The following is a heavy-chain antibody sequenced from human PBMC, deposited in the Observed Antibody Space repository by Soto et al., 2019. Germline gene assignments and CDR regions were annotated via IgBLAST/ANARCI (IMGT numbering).Heavy chain of an antibody. D-gene: IGHD1-26*01. V-gene: IGHV3-30*18. CDR3: AKEGGGSYVQPGHYDY. Sequence: QVQLVESGGGVVQPGRSLRLSCAASEFTFSNYAMHWVRQAPGKGLEWVALISYDGSNKYYADSVKGRFTISRDNSKNTLYLQMNSLRPEDTAVFYCAKEGGGSYVQPGHYDYWGQGTLVTVSS. CDR2: ISYDGSNK. J-gene: IGHJ4*02. CDR1: EFTFSNYA.